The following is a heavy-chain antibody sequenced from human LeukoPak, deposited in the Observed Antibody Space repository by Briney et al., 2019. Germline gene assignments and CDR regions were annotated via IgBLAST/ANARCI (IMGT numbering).Heavy chain of an antibody. D-gene: IGHD1-26*01. CDR2: INPNSGGT. V-gene: IGHV1-2*06. J-gene: IGHJ4*02. CDR3: ASDSGSYLGRDY. Sequence: ASVKVSCKASGYTFTGYHMHWVRQAPGQGLEWMGRINPNSGGTNYAQKLQGRVTMTTDTSTSTAYMELRSLRSDDTAVYYCASDSGSYLGRDYWGQGTLVTVSS. CDR1: GYTFTGYH.